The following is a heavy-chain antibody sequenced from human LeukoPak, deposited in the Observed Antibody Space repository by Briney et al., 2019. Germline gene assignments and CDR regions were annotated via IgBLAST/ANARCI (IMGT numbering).Heavy chain of an antibody. D-gene: IGHD2-2*01. J-gene: IGHJ4*02. CDR3: AKDGRGFAYCSSTSCFFDY. V-gene: IGHV3-30*18. CDR1: GFTFSSYG. Sequence: RRSLRLSCAASGFTFSSYGMHWGRQAPAQGLEWEAVISYDQSNNNYADSVKRRFTISRDNSQNTLYLQMNSVRAEDTALCCGAKDGRGFAYCSSTSCFFDYWGQGTVVSVFS. CDR2: ISYDQSNN.